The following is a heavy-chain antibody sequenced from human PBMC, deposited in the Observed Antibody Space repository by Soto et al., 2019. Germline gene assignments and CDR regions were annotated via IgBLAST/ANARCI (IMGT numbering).Heavy chain of an antibody. CDR1: GASISYGGYS. Sequence: QLRLQQSGSRVVKTSESLSLPWSDFGASISYGGYSWGWIRQSPRRGLEWIGHITHLENTYVNPSFKRRVSMSIDRTKNDFSLKVTSMTAADKGKYFCVRGGGNDPLAYWGKGILVPAAS. CDR2: ITHLENT. D-gene: IGHD5-12*01. J-gene: IGHJ1*01. V-gene: IGHV4-30-2*06. CDR3: VRGGGNDPLAY.